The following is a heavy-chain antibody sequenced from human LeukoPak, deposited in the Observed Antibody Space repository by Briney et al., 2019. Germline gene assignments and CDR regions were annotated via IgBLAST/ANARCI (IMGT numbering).Heavy chain of an antibody. D-gene: IGHD6-13*01. J-gene: IGHJ6*02. CDR3: ARGSSSKHYYYYGMDV. V-gene: IGHV6-1*01. CDR1: GDSVSSNSAA. Sequence: SHTLSLTCAISGDSVSSNSAAWNWISQSPSRGLEWLGRTYYRSKWYNYYAVSVKSRTTINPDTSKNQFSLQLNSLTPEDTAVYYCARGSSSKHYYYYGMDVWGQGTTVTVSS. CDR2: TYYRSKWYN.